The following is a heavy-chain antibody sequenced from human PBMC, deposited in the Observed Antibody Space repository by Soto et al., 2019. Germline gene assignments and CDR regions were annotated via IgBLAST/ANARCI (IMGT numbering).Heavy chain of an antibody. CDR1: GFTFSSYT. D-gene: IGHD6-19*01. Sequence: EVQLVESGGGLVKPGGSLRLSCAASGFTFSSYTMNWVRQAPGKGLEWVSSISSSSSYIYYADSVKGRFTISRDNAKNSLYLQMNSLRAGETAVYYCARGSSSGDYWGQGTLVTVSS. CDR2: ISSSSSYI. J-gene: IGHJ4*02. V-gene: IGHV3-21*01. CDR3: ARGSSSGDY.